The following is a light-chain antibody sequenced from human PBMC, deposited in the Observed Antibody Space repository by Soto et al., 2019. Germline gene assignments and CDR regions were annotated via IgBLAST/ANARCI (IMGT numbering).Light chain of an antibody. J-gene: IGLJ3*02. V-gene: IGLV1-40*01. CDR1: RSNIGAGFD. CDR3: QSYDGSLSGSLV. CDR2: DNN. Sequence: QSVLTQPPSVSGAPGQRVTISCTGTRSNIGAGFDVHWYQQLPGTAPKLLIYDNNNRPSGVPDRFSGSKSGTSASLAITGLQAEDEADYYCQSYDGSLSGSLVFGGGTKLTVL.